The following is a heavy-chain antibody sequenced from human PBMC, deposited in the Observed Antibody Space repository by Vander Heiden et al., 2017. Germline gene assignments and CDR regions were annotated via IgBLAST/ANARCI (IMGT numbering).Heavy chain of an antibody. CDR3: AREPPGGIAARPLPLDY. CDR2: ISSSSSYI. D-gene: IGHD6-6*01. V-gene: IGHV3-21*01. J-gene: IGHJ4*02. CDR1: GFTFSSYS. Sequence: EVQLVESGGGLVKPGGSLRLSCAASGFTFSSYSMNWVRQAPGKGLEWVSSISSSSSYIYYADSVKGRFTISRDNAKNSLYLQMNSLRAEDTAVYYCAREPPGGIAARPLPLDYWGQGTLVTVSS.